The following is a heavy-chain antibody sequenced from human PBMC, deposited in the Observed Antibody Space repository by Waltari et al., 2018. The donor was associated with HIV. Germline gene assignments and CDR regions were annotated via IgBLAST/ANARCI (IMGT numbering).Heavy chain of an antibody. CDR3: TRGFYSGSYWYFDY. Sequence: QVQLVQSGAEVKKPGSSVKVSCKASGGTFSSYAISWVRQAPGQGLEWMGRIIPIFETANDAQRCQGRVTITTDESTSTAYMELSSLRSEDTAVDYCTRGFYSGSYWYFDYWGQGTLVTVSS. J-gene: IGHJ4*02. CDR1: GGTFSSYA. V-gene: IGHV1-69*01. CDR2: IIPIFETA. D-gene: IGHD1-26*01.